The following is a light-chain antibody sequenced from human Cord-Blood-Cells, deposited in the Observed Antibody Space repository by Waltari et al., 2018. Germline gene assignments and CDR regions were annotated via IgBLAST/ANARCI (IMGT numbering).Light chain of an antibody. J-gene: IGLJ3*02. V-gene: IGLV8-61*01. Sequence: QTVVTPEPSFSVSPGGTVTLTCGLSSGSVYTSYYPSWYQQTPGQAPRTLINSTNTRSSGVPDRFSGSILGNKAALTITGAQADDESDYYCVLYMGSGIWVFGGGTKLTVL. CDR2: STN. CDR1: SGSVYTSYY. CDR3: VLYMGSGIWV.